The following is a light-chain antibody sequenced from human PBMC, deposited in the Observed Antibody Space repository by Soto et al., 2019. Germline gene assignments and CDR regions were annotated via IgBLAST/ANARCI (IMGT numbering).Light chain of an antibody. CDR2: GAS. V-gene: IGKV3-20*01. J-gene: IGKJ2*01. CDR1: RSVSSRY. Sequence: ESMLTQSPGTLSLSPGDRATLSCRASRSVSSRYITWYQQKPGQAPRLLIYGASIRATGIPDRFSGSGSGAAFTLPISRLEAEDFAVYYCQQFGDSPPAFTFGQGTKLEI. CDR3: QQFGDSPPAFT.